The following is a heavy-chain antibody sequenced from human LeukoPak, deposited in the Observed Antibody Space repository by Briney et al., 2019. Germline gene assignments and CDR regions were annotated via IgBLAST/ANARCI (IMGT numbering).Heavy chain of an antibody. J-gene: IGHJ4*02. CDR3: AKNAIPYAKIPATADY. CDR2: ISGSGGST. V-gene: IGHV3-23*01. D-gene: IGHD2-21*01. Sequence: PGGSLRLSCAASGFTFSSYAMSWVRQAPGKGLEWVSAISGSGGSTYYADSVKGRFTISRDNSKNTLYLQMNSLRAEDTAVYYCAKNAIPYAKIPATADYWGQGTLVTVSS. CDR1: GFTFSSYA.